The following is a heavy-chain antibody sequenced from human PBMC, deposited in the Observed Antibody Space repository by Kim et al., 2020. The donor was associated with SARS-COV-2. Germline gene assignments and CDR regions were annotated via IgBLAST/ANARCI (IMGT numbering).Heavy chain of an antibody. Sequence: SETLSLTCTVSGGPISSGGYYWSWIRQHPGKGLEWIGYIYYSGSTYYNPSLKSRVTISVDTSKNQFSLKLSSVTAADTAVYYCARSNYYASGSYGMDVWGQGTTVTVSS. CDR3: ARSNYYASGSYGMDV. CDR1: GGPISSGGYY. CDR2: IYYSGST. D-gene: IGHD3-10*01. V-gene: IGHV4-31*03. J-gene: IGHJ6*02.